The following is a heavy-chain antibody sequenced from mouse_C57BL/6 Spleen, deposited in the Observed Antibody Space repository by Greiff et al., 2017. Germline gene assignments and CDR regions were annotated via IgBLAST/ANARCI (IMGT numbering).Heavy chain of an antibody. CDR2: IYPRSGNT. D-gene: IGHD2-4*01. J-gene: IGHJ2*01. CDR3: ARGDYDGYYFDY. V-gene: IGHV1-81*01. CDR1: GYTFTSYG. Sequence: QVQLQQSGAELARPGASVKLSCKASGYTFTSYGISWVKQRTGQGLEWIGEIYPRSGNTYYNEKFKGKATLTADKSSSTAYMELRSLTSEDSAVYVCARGDYDGYYFDYWGQGTTLTVSS.